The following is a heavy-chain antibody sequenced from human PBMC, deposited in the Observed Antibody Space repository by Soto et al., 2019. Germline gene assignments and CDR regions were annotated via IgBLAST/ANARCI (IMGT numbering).Heavy chain of an antibody. J-gene: IGHJ4*02. CDR1: GGSISSYY. Sequence: SETLSLTCTVSGGSISSYYWSWIRQPPGKGLEWIGYIYYSGSTNYNPSLKSRVTISVDTSKNQFSLKLSSVTAADTAVYYCARFIAVAGSVDCSGPRILVTVFS. CDR2: IYYSGST. CDR3: ARFIAVAGSVDC. D-gene: IGHD6-19*01. V-gene: IGHV4-59*01.